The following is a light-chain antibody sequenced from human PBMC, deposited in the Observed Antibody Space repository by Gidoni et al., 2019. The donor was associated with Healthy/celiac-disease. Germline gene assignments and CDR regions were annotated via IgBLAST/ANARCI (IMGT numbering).Light chain of an antibody. Sequence: IVLTPSPRTLSLAPGERATFSCRASQSVSSSYLAWYQQKPGQAPRLLIYGASSRATGIPDRFSGSGSGTDFTLTISRLEPEDFAVYYCQQYGSSRYTFGEGTKLEIK. CDR3: QQYGSSRYT. J-gene: IGKJ2*01. CDR2: GAS. CDR1: QSVSSSY. V-gene: IGKV3-20*01.